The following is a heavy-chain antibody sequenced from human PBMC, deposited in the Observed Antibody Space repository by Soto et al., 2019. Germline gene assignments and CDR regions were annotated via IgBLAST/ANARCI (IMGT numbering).Heavy chain of an antibody. D-gene: IGHD4-17*01. CDR2: ISAYNGNT. V-gene: IGHV1-18*01. Sequence: GASVKVSCKASGYTFTSYGISWVRQAPGQGLEWMGWISAYNGNTNYAQKLQGRATMTTDTSTSTAYMELRSLRSDDTAVYYCARDRGPETTVNDYYGMDGWGQGTTVTVSS. J-gene: IGHJ6*02. CDR3: ARDRGPETTVNDYYGMDG. CDR1: GYTFTSYG.